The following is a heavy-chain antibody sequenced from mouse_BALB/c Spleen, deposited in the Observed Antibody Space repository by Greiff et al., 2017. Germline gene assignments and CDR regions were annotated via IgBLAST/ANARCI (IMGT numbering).Heavy chain of an antibody. CDR2: ISYDGSN. CDR1: GYSITSGYY. J-gene: IGHJ2*01. CDR3: ARGFPWDY. Sequence: EVKLMESGPGLVKPSQSLSLTCSVTGYSITSGYYWNWIRQFPGNKLEWMGYISYDGSNNYNPSLKNRISITRDTSKNQFFLKLNSVTTEDTATYYCARGFPWDYWGQGTTLTVSS. V-gene: IGHV3-6*02.